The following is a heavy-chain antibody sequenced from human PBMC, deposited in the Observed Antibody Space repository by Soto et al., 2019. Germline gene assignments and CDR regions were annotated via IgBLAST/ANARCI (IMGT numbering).Heavy chain of an antibody. J-gene: IGHJ2*01. Sequence: QVQLVQSGAEVKKPGASVKVSCKASGYTFTSYYMHWVRQAPGQGLEWMGIINPSGGSTSYAQKFQGRVTMTRDTSTSTVYMELSSLRSEDTAVYYCARRALDTYYYYSSGYFDLWGRGTLVTVSS. CDR3: ARRALDTYYYYSSGYFDL. CDR2: INPSGGST. CDR1: GYTFTSYY. V-gene: IGHV1-46*03. D-gene: IGHD3-22*01.